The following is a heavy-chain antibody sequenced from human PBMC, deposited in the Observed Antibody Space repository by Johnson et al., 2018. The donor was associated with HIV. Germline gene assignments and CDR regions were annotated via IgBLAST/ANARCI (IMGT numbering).Heavy chain of an antibody. D-gene: IGHD6-13*01. Sequence: VQLVESGGGVVQPGGSLRLSCAASRFTFDDYAMHWVRQAPGKGLEWVSGISWNSGSIGYADSVKGRFTISRDNAKNSLYLQMNSLRAEDTALYYCAKEAGNSSWIPLYDAFDIWGQGTMVTVSS. V-gene: IGHV3-9*01. CDR3: AKEAGNSSWIPLYDAFDI. CDR2: ISWNSGSI. CDR1: RFTFDDYA. J-gene: IGHJ3*02.